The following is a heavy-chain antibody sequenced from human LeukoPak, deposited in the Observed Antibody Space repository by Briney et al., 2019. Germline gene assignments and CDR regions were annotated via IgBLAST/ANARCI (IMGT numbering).Heavy chain of an antibody. CDR3: ARHRLAVAATYYFDY. D-gene: IGHD6-19*01. CDR1: GGSISSGGYY. CDR2: IYHSGST. Sequence: SETLSLTCTVSGGSISSGGYYWSWIRQPPGKGLEWIGYIYHSGSTYYNPSLKSRVTIPVDRSKNQFSLKLSSVTAADTAVYYCARHRLAVAATYYFDYWGQGTLVTVSS. V-gene: IGHV4-30-2*01. J-gene: IGHJ4*02.